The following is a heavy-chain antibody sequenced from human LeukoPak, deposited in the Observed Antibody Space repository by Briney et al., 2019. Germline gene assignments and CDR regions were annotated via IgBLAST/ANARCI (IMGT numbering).Heavy chain of an antibody. CDR3: AKAVAATGHYYFGMDV. J-gene: IGHJ6*02. Sequence: GGSLRLSCTASVFTFSIYGMHCVRQAPGRGLEWVAETCFDGINKYYADSVKGRLTISRDNSKSTLYLQMNSLRAEDTAVYYCAKAVAATGHYYFGMDVWGQGTTVTVSS. CDR2: TCFDGINK. CDR1: VFTFSIYG. D-gene: IGHD6-19*01. V-gene: IGHV3-33*06.